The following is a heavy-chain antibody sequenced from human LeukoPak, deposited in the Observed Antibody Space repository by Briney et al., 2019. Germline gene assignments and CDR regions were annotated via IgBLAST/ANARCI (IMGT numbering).Heavy chain of an antibody. J-gene: IGHJ4*02. CDR3: ARDNVVGATAHFDY. Sequence: ASVKVSCKASGYTFTGYYMHWVRQAPGQGLEWMGWINTNTGNPTYAQGFTGRFVFSLDTSVSTAYLQISSLKAEDTAVYYCARDNVVGATAHFDYWGQGTLVTVSS. V-gene: IGHV7-4-1*02. CDR2: INTNTGNP. D-gene: IGHD1-26*01. CDR1: GYTFTGYY.